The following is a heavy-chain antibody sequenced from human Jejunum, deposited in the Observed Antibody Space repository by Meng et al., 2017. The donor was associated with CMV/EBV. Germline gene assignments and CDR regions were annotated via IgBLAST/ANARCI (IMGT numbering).Heavy chain of an antibody. CDR1: GIFSSYA. J-gene: IGHJ4*02. CDR2: SIPIYRTA. CDR3: ARDGRDGYNYPYYFDY. Sequence: GIFSSYASSWVRQAPGQGLEWMGGSIPIYRTANYAQKFQGRVTITTDESTSTAYMELSSLTSEDTAVYYCARDGRDGYNYPYYFDYWGQGTLVTVSS. V-gene: IGHV1-69*05. D-gene: IGHD5-24*01.